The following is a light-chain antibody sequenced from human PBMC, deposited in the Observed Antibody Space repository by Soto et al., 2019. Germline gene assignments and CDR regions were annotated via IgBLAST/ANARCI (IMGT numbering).Light chain of an antibody. J-gene: IGKJ3*01. CDR3: QQTDTTPFT. V-gene: IGKV1-39*01. CDR2: GAS. CDR1: QSVSNF. Sequence: DIQMTQSPSSLSASVGDRVTISCRASQSVSNFLNWYQQHPGKAPKLLIYGASSLQSGVPSRFGGGGSGTDFTLTISSLLPEDFATYYCQQTDTTPFTFGPGTRVDFK.